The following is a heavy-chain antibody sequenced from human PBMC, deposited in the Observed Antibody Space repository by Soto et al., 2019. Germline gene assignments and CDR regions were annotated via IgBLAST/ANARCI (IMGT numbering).Heavy chain of an antibody. Sequence: SETLSLTCTVSGGSISSYYWSWIRQPPGKGLEWIGYIYYSGSTNYNPSLKSRVTISVDTSKNQFSLKLSSVTAADTAVYYCARRYYGDVYYMDVWGKGTTVTVSS. CDR3: ARRYYGDVYYMDV. CDR2: IYYSGST. CDR1: GGSISSYY. J-gene: IGHJ6*03. V-gene: IGHV4-59*08. D-gene: IGHD4-17*01.